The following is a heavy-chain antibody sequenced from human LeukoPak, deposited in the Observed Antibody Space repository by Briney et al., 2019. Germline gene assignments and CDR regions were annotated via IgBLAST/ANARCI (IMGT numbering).Heavy chain of an antibody. D-gene: IGHD3-9*01. CDR2: ISSSGSTI. V-gene: IGHV3-48*03. CDR3: ARGRNTYYDILTGYYNQYYFVY. Sequence: GGSLRLSCAASGFTFSSYEMNWVRQAPGKGLEWVSYISSSGSTIYYADSVKGRFTISRDNAKNSLYLQMNSLRTEDTAVYYCARGRNTYYDILTGYYNQYYFVYGGQGTLVTVSS. CDR1: GFTFSSYE. J-gene: IGHJ4*02.